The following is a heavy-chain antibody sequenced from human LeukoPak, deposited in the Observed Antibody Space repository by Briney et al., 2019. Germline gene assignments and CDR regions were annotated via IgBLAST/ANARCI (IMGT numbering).Heavy chain of an antibody. D-gene: IGHD1-1*01. J-gene: IGHJ6*02. CDR1: GFIFSDSY. CDR2: ISYDGSNK. V-gene: IGHV3-30-3*01. CDR3: AREWVTTGYYYGMDV. Sequence: GGSLRLSCAASGFIFSDSYMSWIRQAPGKGLEWVAVISYDGSNKYYADSVKGRFTISRDNSKNTLYLQMNSLRAEDTAVYYCAREWVTTGYYYGMDVWGQGTTVTVSS.